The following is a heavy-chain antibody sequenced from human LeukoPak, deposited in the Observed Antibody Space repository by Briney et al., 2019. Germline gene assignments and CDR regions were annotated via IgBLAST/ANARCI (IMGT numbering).Heavy chain of an antibody. CDR2: INSDGSTT. V-gene: IGHV3-74*01. CDR3: ARGNYYGQDY. D-gene: IGHD3-10*01. Sequence: GGSLRLSCGAAGFTFSSYWMHWVRQAPGKGLVWISRINSDGSTTSYADSVKGRFTISRDNAKNTLYLQMNSLRAEDTAVYYCARGNYYGQDYWGQGTLVTVSS. CDR1: GFTFSSYW. J-gene: IGHJ4*02.